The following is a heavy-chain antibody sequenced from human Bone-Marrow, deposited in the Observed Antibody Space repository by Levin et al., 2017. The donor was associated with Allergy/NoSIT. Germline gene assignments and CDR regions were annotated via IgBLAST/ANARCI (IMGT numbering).Heavy chain of an antibody. CDR1: GGSISSYY. Sequence: SETLSLTCTVSGGSISSYYWSWIRQPPGQGLEWIGYIYYSGSTNYNPSLKSRVTITVDTSKNQFSLKLSSVTAADTDEYYCARVRHYYYYVDAWGTGTTVTVSS. J-gene: IGHJ6*03. D-gene: IGHD6-25*01. CDR2: IYYSGST. V-gene: IGHV4-59*01. CDR3: ARVRHYYYYVDA.